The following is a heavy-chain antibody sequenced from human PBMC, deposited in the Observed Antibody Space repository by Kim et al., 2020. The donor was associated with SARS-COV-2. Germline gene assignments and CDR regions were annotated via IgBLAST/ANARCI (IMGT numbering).Heavy chain of an antibody. CDR3: ARGSMVRGERGYGMDV. D-gene: IGHD3-10*01. J-gene: IGHJ6*02. CDR1: GFTFSSYA. V-gene: IGHV3-30-3*01. CDR2: ISYDGSNK. Sequence: GGSLRLSCAASGFTFSSYAMHWVRQAPGKGLEWVAVISYDGSNKYYADSVKGRFTISRDNSKNTLYLQMNSLRAEDTAVYYCARGSMVRGERGYGMDVWGQGTTVTVSS.